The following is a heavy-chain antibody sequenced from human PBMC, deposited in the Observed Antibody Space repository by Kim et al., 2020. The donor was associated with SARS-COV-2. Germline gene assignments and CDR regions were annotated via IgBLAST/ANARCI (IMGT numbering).Heavy chain of an antibody. CDR2: INPSGGST. D-gene: IGHD3-22*01. V-gene: IGHV1-46*01. CDR3: ARDRGTYYYDSSGWGIAY. CDR1: GYTFTSYY. J-gene: IGHJ4*02. Sequence: ASVKVSCKASGYTFTSYYMHWVRQAPGQGLEWMGIINPSGGSTSYAQKFQGRVTMTRDTSTSTVYMELSSLRSEDTAVYYCARDRGTYYYDSSGWGIAYWGQGTLVTVSS.